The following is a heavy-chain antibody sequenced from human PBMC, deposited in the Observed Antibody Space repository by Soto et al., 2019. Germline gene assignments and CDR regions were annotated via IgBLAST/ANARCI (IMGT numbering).Heavy chain of an antibody. CDR3: ANWAPPGYYYGMDV. D-gene: IGHD3-16*01. V-gene: IGHV3-30*18. CDR1: GFTFSSYG. J-gene: IGHJ6*02. CDR2: ISYDGSNK. Sequence: GGSLRLSCAASGFTFSSYGKHWVRQAPGKGLEWVAVISYDGSNKYYADSVKGRFTISRDNSKNTLYLQMNSLRAEDTAVYYCANWAPPGYYYGMDVWGQGTTVTVSS.